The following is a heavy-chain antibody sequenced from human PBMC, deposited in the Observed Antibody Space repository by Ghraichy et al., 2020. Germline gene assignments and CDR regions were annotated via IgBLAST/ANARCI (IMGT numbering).Heavy chain of an antibody. CDR2: INHSGST. V-gene: IGHV4-34*01. CDR3: AREFFSVDYYDSSGYYPLYFDY. D-gene: IGHD3-22*01. CDR1: GGSFSGYY. J-gene: IGHJ4*02. Sequence: GSLRLSCAVYGGSFSGYYWSWIRQPPGKGLEWIGEINHSGSTNYNPSLKSRVTISVDTSKNQFSLKLSSVTAADTAVYYCAREFFSVDYYDSSGYYPLYFDYWGQGTLVTVSS.